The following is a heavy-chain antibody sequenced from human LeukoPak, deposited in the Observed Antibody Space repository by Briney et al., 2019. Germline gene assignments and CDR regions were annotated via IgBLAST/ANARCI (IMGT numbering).Heavy chain of an antibody. CDR1: GFTFDDYG. CDR2: INWNGGST. J-gene: IGHJ6*03. V-gene: IGHV3-20*04. Sequence: GGSLRLSCAASGFTFDDYGMSWVRQAPGKGLEWVSGINWNGGSTGYADSVKGRFTISRDNAKNSLYLQMNSLRAEDTAVYYCAKGGYYYYYMDVWGKGTTVTISS. CDR3: AKGGYYYYYMDV.